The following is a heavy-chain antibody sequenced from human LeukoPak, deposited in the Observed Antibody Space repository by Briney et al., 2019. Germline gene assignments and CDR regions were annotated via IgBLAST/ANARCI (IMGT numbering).Heavy chain of an antibody. Sequence: GGSLRLSCAASGFTFSSYSMNWVRQAPGKGLEWVSSISSSSSYIYYADSVKGRFTISRDNAKNSLYLQMNSLRAEDTAVYYCARGSSSSWGYYYYYMDVWGKGTTVTISS. CDR3: ARGSSSSWGYYYYYMDV. J-gene: IGHJ6*03. V-gene: IGHV3-21*01. CDR2: ISSSSSYI. D-gene: IGHD6-13*01. CDR1: GFTFSSYS.